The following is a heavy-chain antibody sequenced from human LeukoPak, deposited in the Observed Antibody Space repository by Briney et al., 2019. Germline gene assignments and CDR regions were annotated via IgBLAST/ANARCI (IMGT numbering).Heavy chain of an antibody. D-gene: IGHD6-13*01. CDR1: GGSFSGYY. V-gene: IGHV4-34*01. CDR3: ARHPGYTTRPHWFDP. CDR2: INHSGST. Sequence: SETLSLTCAVYGGSFSGYYWSWIRQPPGKGLEWIGEINHSGSTNYNPSLKSRVTISVDTSKNQFSLKLSSVTAADPAVYYCARHPGYTTRPHWFDPWGQGTLVTVSS. J-gene: IGHJ5*02.